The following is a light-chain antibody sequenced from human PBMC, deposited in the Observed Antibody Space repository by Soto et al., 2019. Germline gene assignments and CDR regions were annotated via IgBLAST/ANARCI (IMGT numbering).Light chain of an antibody. J-gene: IGKJ4*01. CDR1: QSVSSY. Sequence: EIVLTQSPDTLSLSPGERATLSCRASQSVSSYLALYQHKPGQAPRLLIYDASNRATGIPARFSGSGSRTDFTLTISSLEPEDFAIYYCQQRSNWPPVTFGGGTKGEIK. CDR2: DAS. V-gene: IGKV3-11*01. CDR3: QQRSNWPPVT.